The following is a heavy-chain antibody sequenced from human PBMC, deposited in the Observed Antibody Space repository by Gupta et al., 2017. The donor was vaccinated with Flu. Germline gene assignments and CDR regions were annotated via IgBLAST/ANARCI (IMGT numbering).Heavy chain of an antibody. Sequence: QELLQQWGAGLLKPSETLSLPCAYSGGSFSAYYWSWIRQSPQKGLEWIGEINHVGATNYNPSFKSRVTLSVDPSKSQFSLKMTSVTAADTAYYSCARGRNFAFDPWGQGALVTVSS. J-gene: IGHJ5*02. D-gene: IGHD1-14*01. CDR3: ARGRNFAFDP. CDR2: INHVGAT. CDR1: GGSFSAYY. V-gene: IGHV4-34*01.